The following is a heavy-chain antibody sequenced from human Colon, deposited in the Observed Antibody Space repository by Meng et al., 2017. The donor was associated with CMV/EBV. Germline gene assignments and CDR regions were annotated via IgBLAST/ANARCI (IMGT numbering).Heavy chain of an antibody. CDR2: MNPDSGAT. CDR1: GYTFTSYD. J-gene: IGHJ4*02. V-gene: IGHV1-8*02. CDR3: ARGPYGSGSYRFEF. D-gene: IGHD3-10*01. Sequence: ASVKVSCKASGYTFTSYDIHWVRQAPGQGLEWMGWMNPDSGATVYVQKFQGRVTMTRDTSRSTAFIELSSLRSEDTAVYFCARGPYGSGSYRFEFWGQGTQVTVSS.